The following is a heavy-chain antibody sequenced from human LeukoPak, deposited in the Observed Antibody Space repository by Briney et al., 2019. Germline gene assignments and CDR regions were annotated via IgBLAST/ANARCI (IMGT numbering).Heavy chain of an antibody. D-gene: IGHD5-12*01. CDR3: AREYTGYDVF. V-gene: IGHV3-74*01. J-gene: IGHJ4*02. Sequence: PGGSLRLSCAASGFTFSSYWMHWVRQVPGKGLVWISRISSDGSFTSYADPVKGRFTISRDNAKNTVYLQMNSLRADDTAVYYCAREYTGYDVFWGQGTLVIVSS. CDR2: ISSDGSFT. CDR1: GFTFSSYW.